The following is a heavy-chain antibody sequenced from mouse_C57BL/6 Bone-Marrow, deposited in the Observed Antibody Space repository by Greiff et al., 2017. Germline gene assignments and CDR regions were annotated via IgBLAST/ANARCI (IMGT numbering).Heavy chain of an antibody. CDR3: ARRANWDTVFDY. CDR2: IYPGDGDT. D-gene: IGHD4-1*01. CDR1: GYAFSSYW. V-gene: IGHV1-80*01. J-gene: IGHJ2*01. Sequence: QVQLQQSGAELVKPGASVKISCKASGYAFSSYWMNWVKQRPGQGLEWIGQIYPGDGDTTYNGKFKGKATLTADKSSSTAYMQLSSLTSEDSAVYFCARRANWDTVFDYGGQGTTLTVSA.